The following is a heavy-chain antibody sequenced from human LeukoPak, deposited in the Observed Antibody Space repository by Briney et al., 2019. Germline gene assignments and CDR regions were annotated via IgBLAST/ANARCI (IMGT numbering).Heavy chain of an antibody. CDR3: ARDLGYYDSSGYYYGMDV. D-gene: IGHD3-22*01. Sequence: ASVKVSCKASGYTFTGYYMHWVRQAPGQGLEWMGWINPNSGGTNYAQKFQGRVTMTRDTSISTAYMELNRLRSDDTAVYYCARDLGYYDSSGYYYGMDVWGQGTTVTVSS. CDR2: INPNSGGT. V-gene: IGHV1-2*02. CDR1: GYTFTGYY. J-gene: IGHJ6*02.